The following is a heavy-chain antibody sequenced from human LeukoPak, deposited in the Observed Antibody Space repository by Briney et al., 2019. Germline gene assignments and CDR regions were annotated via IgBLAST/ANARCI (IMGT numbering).Heavy chain of an antibody. V-gene: IGHV3-30-3*01. CDR3: ARQWELSGYDY. CDR2: ISYDGSNK. Sequence: GGSLRLSCAASGFTFSSYAMHWVRQAPGKGLEWVAVISYDGSNKYYADSVKGRFTISRDNSKNTLYLQMNSLRAEDTAVYYCARQWELSGYDYWGQGTLVTVSS. J-gene: IGHJ4*02. CDR1: GFTFSSYA. D-gene: IGHD1-26*01.